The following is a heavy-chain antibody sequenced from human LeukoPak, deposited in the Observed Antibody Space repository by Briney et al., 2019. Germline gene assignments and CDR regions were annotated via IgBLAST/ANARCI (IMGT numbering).Heavy chain of an antibody. J-gene: IGHJ4*02. CDR3: ARGLGYCSGGNCYGVGSSDY. CDR1: GYTFTSYD. V-gene: IGHV1-8*01. CDR2: MSPNCGNT. Sequence: ASVKVSCKASGYTFTSYDINWVRQATEQGLEWMGWMSPNCGNTGYAQKFQGRVTMTRNTSISTAYMELSSLRSDDTAVYYCARGLGYCSGGNCYGVGSSDYWGQGTLVTVSS. D-gene: IGHD2-15*01.